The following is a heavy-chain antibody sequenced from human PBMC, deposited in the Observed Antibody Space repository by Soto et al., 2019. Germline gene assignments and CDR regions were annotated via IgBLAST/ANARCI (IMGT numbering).Heavy chain of an antibody. D-gene: IGHD2-8*01. V-gene: IGHV5-51*01. CDR2: IYPGDSDT. J-gene: IGHJ5*02. CDR1: GYSFTSYW. Sequence: GESLKISCKGSGYSFTSYWIGWVRQMPGKGLEWMGIIYPGDSDTRYSPSFEGQVTISADKSISTAYLQVTSLKASDSARYYCARLVRYCTNGVCYNNWFDPWGQGTLVTVSS. CDR3: ARLVRYCTNGVCYNNWFDP.